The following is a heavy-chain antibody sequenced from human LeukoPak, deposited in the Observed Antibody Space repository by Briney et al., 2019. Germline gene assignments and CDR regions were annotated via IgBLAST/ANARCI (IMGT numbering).Heavy chain of an antibody. V-gene: IGHV3-30-3*01. D-gene: IGHD3-10*01. Sequence: GGSLRLSCAASGFTFSSYAMHCVRQAPGKGLEWVAVISYDGSNKYYADSVKGRFTISRDNSKNTLYLQMNSLRAEDTAVYYCARDSTIHGSYLDCWGQGTLVTVSS. J-gene: IGHJ4*02. CDR1: GFTFSSYA. CDR2: ISYDGSNK. CDR3: ARDSTIHGSYLDC.